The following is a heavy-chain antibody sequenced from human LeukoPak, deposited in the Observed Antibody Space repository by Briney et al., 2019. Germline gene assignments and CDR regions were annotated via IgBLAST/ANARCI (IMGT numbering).Heavy chain of an antibody. CDR2: ISGSGGGT. V-gene: IGHV3-23*01. D-gene: IGHD4-17*01. CDR1: GFTFRNYA. J-gene: IGHJ4*02. CDR3: AKSPTPQTVTTVLYYFDF. Sequence: GGSLRLSCAASGFTFRNYAMTWVRQAPGKGLEWVSTISGSGGGTYYADSVKGRFTISRDNSKNTLCLQMNSLRAEDTAVYYCAKSPTPQTVTTVLYYFDFWGQGTLVTVSS.